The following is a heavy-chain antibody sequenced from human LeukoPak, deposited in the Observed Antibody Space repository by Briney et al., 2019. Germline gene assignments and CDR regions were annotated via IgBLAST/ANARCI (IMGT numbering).Heavy chain of an antibody. Sequence: GGSLRLSCAASGFTFSSYGMHWVRQAPGKGLEWVSLISWDGGSTYYADSVKGRFTISRDNSKNSLYLQMNSLRTEDTALYYCAKGVAAAGRIGNYFDYWGQGTLVTVSS. D-gene: IGHD6-13*01. V-gene: IGHV3-43*02. CDR1: GFTFSSYG. CDR3: AKGVAAAGRIGNYFDY. J-gene: IGHJ4*02. CDR2: ISWDGGST.